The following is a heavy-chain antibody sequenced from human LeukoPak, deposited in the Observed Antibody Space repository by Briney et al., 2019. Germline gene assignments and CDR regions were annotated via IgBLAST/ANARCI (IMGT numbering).Heavy chain of an antibody. V-gene: IGHV5-51*01. D-gene: IGHD6-19*01. CDR3: ARQAVAGSFKGPFDY. J-gene: IGHJ4*02. CDR1: GYSFTSYW. CDR2: IYPGDSDT. Sequence: KDGESLKISCKGSGYSFTSYWIGWMRQMPGKGLEWMGIIYPGDSDTRYSPSFQGQVTISADKSISTAYLQWSSLKASDTAMYYCARQAVAGSFKGPFDYWGQGTLVTVSS.